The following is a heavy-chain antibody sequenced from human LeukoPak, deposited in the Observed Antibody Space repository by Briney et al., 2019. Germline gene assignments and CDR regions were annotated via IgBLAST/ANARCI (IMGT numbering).Heavy chain of an antibody. D-gene: IGHD2-2*01. Sequence: SSETLSLTCTVSGGSINNYYWSWIRQPPGKTLEWIGYIYYSGSTNYSPSLKSRVTISVDTSQNQFSLKLSSVTAADTAVYYCARGLDCSSTSCYYAYWGQGTLVTVSS. J-gene: IGHJ4*02. CDR2: IYYSGST. CDR3: ARGLDCSSTSCYYAY. V-gene: IGHV4-59*01. CDR1: GGSINNYY.